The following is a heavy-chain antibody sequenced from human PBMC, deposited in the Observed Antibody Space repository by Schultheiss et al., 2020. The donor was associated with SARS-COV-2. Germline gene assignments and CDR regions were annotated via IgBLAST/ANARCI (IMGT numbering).Heavy chain of an antibody. D-gene: IGHD1-26*01. CDR2: INPNSGAT. CDR1: GYTFTSYG. Sequence: ASVKVSCKASGYTFTSYGISWVRQAPGQGLEWMGRINPNSGATNYAQNFQGRVTMTRDTSISTAYMEMSRLISDDTAVYYCARQGVGSKSDYWGQGTLVTVSS. CDR3: ARQGVGSKSDY. V-gene: IGHV1-2*06. J-gene: IGHJ4*02.